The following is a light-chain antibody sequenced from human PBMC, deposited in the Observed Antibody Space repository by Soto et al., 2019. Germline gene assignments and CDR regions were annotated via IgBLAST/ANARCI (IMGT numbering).Light chain of an antibody. CDR3: TSHTASSTWV. CDR2: EVS. J-gene: IGLJ3*02. Sequence: QSALTQPASVSGSPGQSITISCTGASSVSWYQHHPGKGPKLVIYEVSRRPSGVSNRFSGSKSANTASLTISGLQAEDEADYYCTSHTASSTWVFGGGTKLTVL. CDR1: SSV. V-gene: IGLV2-14*01.